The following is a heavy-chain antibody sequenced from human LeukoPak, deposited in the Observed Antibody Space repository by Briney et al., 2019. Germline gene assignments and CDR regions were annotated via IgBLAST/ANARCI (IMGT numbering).Heavy chain of an antibody. V-gene: IGHV3-30-3*01. CDR1: GFTFSSYA. CDR3: ARDSHAPFDY. D-gene: IGHD2-8*01. CDR2: ISYDGSNK. Sequence: GGSLRLSCAASGFTFSSYAMHWVRRAPGKGLEWVAVISYDGSNKYYADSVKGRFTISRDNSKNTLYLQMNSLRAEDTAVYYCARDSHAPFDYWGQGTLVTVSS. J-gene: IGHJ4*02.